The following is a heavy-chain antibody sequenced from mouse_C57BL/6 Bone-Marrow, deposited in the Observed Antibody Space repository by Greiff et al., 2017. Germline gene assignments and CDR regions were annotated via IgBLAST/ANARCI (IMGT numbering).Heavy chain of an antibody. CDR1: GFNIKNTY. V-gene: IGHV14-3*01. Sequence: VQLQQSVAELVRPGASVKLSCTASGFNIKNTYMHWVKQRPEQGLEWIGRIDPANGNTKYAPKFQGKATITADTSSNTAYLQLSRLTSEDTAIYYCASPVATVGGAPFAYWGQGTLVTVSA. CDR2: IDPANGNT. J-gene: IGHJ3*01. D-gene: IGHD1-1*01. CDR3: ASPVATVGGAPFAY.